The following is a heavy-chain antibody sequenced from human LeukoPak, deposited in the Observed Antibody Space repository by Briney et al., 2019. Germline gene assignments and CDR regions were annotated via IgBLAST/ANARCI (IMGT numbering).Heavy chain of an antibody. J-gene: IGHJ4*02. CDR3: AKVGCSSTSCPNTFDY. V-gene: IGHV3-30*02. D-gene: IGHD2-2*01. CDR2: IRYDGSNK. CDR1: GFTFSSYW. Sequence: PGGSLRLSCAASGFTFSSYWMSWVRQAPGKGLEWVAFIRYDGSNKYYADSVKGRFTISRDNSKNTLYLQMNSLRAEDTAVYYCAKVGCSSTSCPNTFDYWGQGTLVTVSS.